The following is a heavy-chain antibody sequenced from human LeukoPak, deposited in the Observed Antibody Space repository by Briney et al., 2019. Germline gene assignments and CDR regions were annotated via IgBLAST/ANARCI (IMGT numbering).Heavy chain of an antibody. V-gene: IGHV3-7*01. J-gene: IGHJ4*02. Sequence: GGSLRLSCAASGFTFSNYWMHWVRQAPGKGLEWVANIKQDGSEKYYADSVKGRFTISRDNAKNALYLQKNSLRAEDTAVYYCVRVSGSYYEPLGYWGQGTLVTVSS. CDR1: GFTFSNYW. CDR3: VRVSGSYYEPLGY. CDR2: IKQDGSEK. D-gene: IGHD1-26*01.